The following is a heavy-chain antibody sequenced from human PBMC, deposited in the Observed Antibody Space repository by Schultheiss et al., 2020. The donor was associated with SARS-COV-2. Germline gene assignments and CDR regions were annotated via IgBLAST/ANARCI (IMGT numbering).Heavy chain of an antibody. J-gene: IGHJ6*02. D-gene: IGHD1-1*01. Sequence: GGSLRLSCAASGFTVSSNYMSWVRQAPGKGLEWVSVIYSGGSTYYADSVKGRFTISRDNSKNTLYLQMNSLRAEDTAVYYCARQTPTTDYYGMDVWGQGTTVTVSS. CDR2: IYSGGST. CDR3: ARQTPTTDYYGMDV. V-gene: IGHV3-53*01. CDR1: GFTVSSNY.